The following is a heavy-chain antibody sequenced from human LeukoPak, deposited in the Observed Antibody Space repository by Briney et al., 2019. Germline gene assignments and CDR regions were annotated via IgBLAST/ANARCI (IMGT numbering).Heavy chain of an antibody. Sequence: GGSLRLSCAASGFTFPDAWIDWGRQAPGKGREWGGRIKNRNRARTTDYAAPVKGRFTISRACSRDTLYLQMTTIVTGATAVYYCVTDGGQLPYYFTYWGQGTLVTVSS. CDR2: IKNRNRARTT. CDR1: GFTFPDAW. D-gene: IGHD3-3*01. CDR3: VTDGGQLPYYFTY. J-gene: IGHJ1*01. V-gene: IGHV3-15*01.